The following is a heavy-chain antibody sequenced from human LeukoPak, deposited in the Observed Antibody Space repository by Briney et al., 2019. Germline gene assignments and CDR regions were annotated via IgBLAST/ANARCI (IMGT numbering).Heavy chain of an antibody. Sequence: GRSLRLSCAASGFTFSSYGMHWVRQAPGKGLEWVAVIWFDGSNKFYADSVKGRFTISRDNSKNTLYLQMNSLRAEDTAVYYCAKKMGSSGSYSFDYWGQGTLVTVSS. J-gene: IGHJ4*02. D-gene: IGHD3-22*01. CDR3: AKKMGSSGSYSFDY. CDR2: IWFDGSNK. V-gene: IGHV3-33*06. CDR1: GFTFSSYG.